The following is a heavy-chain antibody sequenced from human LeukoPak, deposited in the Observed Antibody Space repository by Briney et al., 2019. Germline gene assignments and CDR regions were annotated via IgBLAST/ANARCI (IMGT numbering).Heavy chain of an antibody. D-gene: IGHD2-2*01. CDR2: INAGNGNT. J-gene: IGHJ3*02. Sequence: GASVKVSCKASGYIFTSYAMHWVRQAPGQRLEWVGWINAGNGNTKYSQKFQGRVTITRDTSASTAYMELSSLRSEDTAVYYCARVVPAALGTSGAFDIWGQGTMVTVSS. V-gene: IGHV1-3*01. CDR3: ARVVPAALGTSGAFDI. CDR1: GYIFTSYA.